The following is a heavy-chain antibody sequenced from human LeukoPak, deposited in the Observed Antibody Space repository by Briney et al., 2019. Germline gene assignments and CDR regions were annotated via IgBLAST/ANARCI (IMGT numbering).Heavy chain of an antibody. Sequence: SSVKVSCKASGGAFLSYAISWVRQPPGQGLDWMGRIIPIFGIANYAQKFQGRVTMTADKSTSTAYMELSSLRSEDTAVYYCARGAFDVVVPAAIELPTYNWFDPWGQGTLVTVSS. V-gene: IGHV1-69*17. CDR1: GGAFLSYA. CDR2: IIPIFGIA. D-gene: IGHD2-2*01. CDR3: ARGAFDVVVPAAIELPTYNWFDP. J-gene: IGHJ5*02.